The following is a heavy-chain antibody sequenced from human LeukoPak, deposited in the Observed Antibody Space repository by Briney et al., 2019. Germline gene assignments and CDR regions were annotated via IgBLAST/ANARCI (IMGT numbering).Heavy chain of an antibody. CDR2: IIPIFGTA. Sequence: GSSVKVSCKASGGTFSSYAISWVRQAPGQGLERMGGIIPIFGTANYAQKFQGRVTITADESTSTAYMELSSLRSEDTAVYYCAREGAPLGLRLGEFYYWGQGTLVTVSS. J-gene: IGHJ4*02. D-gene: IGHD3-16*01. CDR1: GGTFSSYA. CDR3: AREGAPLGLRLGEFYY. V-gene: IGHV1-69*01.